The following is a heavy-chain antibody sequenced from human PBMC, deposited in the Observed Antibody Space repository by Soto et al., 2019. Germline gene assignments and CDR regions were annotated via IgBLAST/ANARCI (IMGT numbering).Heavy chain of an antibody. D-gene: IGHD3-16*01. Sequence: GGSLRLSCAASGFTFSSYAMHWVRQAPGKWLEWVEGISYDGSNKYYVDSVKGRFTISRDNSKNTLYLQMNSLRAEDTGVYYCARDRGYFDYWGQGTLVTVSS. CDR1: GFTFSSYA. J-gene: IGHJ4*02. CDR3: ARDRGYFDY. CDR2: ISYDGSNK. V-gene: IGHV3-30*04.